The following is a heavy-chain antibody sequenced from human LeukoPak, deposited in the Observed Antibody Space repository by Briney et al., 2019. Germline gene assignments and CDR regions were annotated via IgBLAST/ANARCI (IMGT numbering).Heavy chain of an antibody. J-gene: IGHJ3*02. CDR2: ISYDGSNK. CDR3: AKDRYYDSSGYFAFDI. CDR1: GFTFSSYA. Sequence: GRSLRLSCAASGFTFSSYAMHWVRQAPGKGLEWVAVISYDGSNKYYADSVKGRFTISRDNSKNTLYLQMNSLRAEDTAVYYCAKDRYYDSSGYFAFDIWGQGTMVTVSS. V-gene: IGHV3-30-3*01. D-gene: IGHD3-22*01.